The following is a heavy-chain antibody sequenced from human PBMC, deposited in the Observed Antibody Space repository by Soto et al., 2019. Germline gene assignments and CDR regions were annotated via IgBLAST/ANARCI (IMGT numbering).Heavy chain of an antibody. Sequence: LSLTCTVSGGSISSDYWSWIRQPPGKGLEWIGSIYYSGSTYYNPSLKSRVTIFVDTSKKQFSLKLSSVTAADTAVYYCARGYYYYMDVWGKGTTVTVSS. CDR3: ARGYYYYMDV. CDR1: GGSISSDY. V-gene: IGHV4-59*01. J-gene: IGHJ6*03. CDR2: IYYSGST.